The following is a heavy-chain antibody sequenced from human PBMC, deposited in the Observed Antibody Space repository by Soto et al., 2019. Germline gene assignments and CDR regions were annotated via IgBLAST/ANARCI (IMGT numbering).Heavy chain of an antibody. CDR1: GFPFNGSA. J-gene: IGHJ6*02. V-gene: IGHV3-73*02. CDR2: IRSKPTNDAT. CDR3: AGDFYYNMDV. Sequence: EVQLVESGGGLVHPGGSLKLSCAASGFPFNGSAMHWVRQASGKGLEWVGRIRSKPTNDATADAASLKGRFTISRDDSKNTAYLQMNSLKTEDTAVYYCAGDFYYNMDVWGQGTTVTVSS.